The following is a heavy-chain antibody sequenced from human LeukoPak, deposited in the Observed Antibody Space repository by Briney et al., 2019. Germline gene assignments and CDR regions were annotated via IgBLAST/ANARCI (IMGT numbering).Heavy chain of an antibody. Sequence: ASVKVSCKASGYTFTGYYMHWVRQAPGQGLEWMGWINPNSGGTNYAQKFQGRVTMTRDTSISTAYMELSRLRSDDTAVYYCARDNKVVTAIYYFDYWGQGTLVTVSS. CDR3: ARDNKVVTAIYYFDY. CDR1: GYTFTGYY. V-gene: IGHV1-2*02. J-gene: IGHJ4*02. D-gene: IGHD2-21*02. CDR2: INPNSGGT.